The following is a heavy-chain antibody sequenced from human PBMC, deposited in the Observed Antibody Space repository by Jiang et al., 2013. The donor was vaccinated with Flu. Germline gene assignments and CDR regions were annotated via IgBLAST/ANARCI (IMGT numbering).Heavy chain of an antibody. V-gene: IGHV4-34*01. J-gene: IGHJ4*02. D-gene: IGHD1-26*01. CDR3: VRVSYVAFYFDY. CDR2: INLSGFS. Sequence: GLEWIGEINLSGFSNYKPSLKSRVTMFLDMSKNQFSLTLTSVTAADTAIYYCVRVSYVAFYFDYWGLGTLVTVSS.